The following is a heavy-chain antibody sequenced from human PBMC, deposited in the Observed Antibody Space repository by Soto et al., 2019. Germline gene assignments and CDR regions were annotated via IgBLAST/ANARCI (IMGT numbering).Heavy chain of an antibody. D-gene: IGHD3-22*01. Sequence: QVQLVESGGGVVQPGTSLRLSCAASGFAFSYHGIHWVRQAPGKGLEWVAVTWSGGRGEYYADSVRGRFTISRENSKTTVYLQMNSLRVEDTAVYYCAKDDDTSSHYSLLDFRGQGTLVTVSS. CDR1: GFAFSYHG. J-gene: IGHJ4*02. CDR2: TWSGGRGE. V-gene: IGHV3-33*06. CDR3: AKDDDTSSHYSLLDF.